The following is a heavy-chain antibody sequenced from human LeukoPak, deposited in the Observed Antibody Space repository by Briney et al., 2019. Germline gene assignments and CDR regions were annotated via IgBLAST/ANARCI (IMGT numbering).Heavy chain of an antibody. CDR1: EFTFSNYG. CDR3: VSGTCGGSCYILDY. D-gene: IGHD2-15*01. V-gene: IGHV3-30*03. Sequence: GRSLRLSCEASEFTFSNYGMHWVRQAPGKGLEWLAVISNDGSSRQYRDSVKGRFTVSRDNSKNTLYLQMNSLRAEDTAVYYCVSGTCGGSCYILDYWGQGTLVTVSS. J-gene: IGHJ4*02. CDR2: ISNDGSSR.